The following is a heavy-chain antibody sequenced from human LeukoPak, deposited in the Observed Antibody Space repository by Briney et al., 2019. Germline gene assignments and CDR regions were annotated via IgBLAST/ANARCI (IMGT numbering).Heavy chain of an antibody. V-gene: IGHV1-69*04. CDR3: ASSYDILTGYHTSSSFDY. D-gene: IGHD3-9*01. Sequence: ASVKVSCKASGGTFSSYAISWVRQAPGQGLEWMGRIIPILGIANYAQKFQGRVTITADKSTSTAYMELSSLRSEDTAVYYCASSYDILTGYHTSSSFDYWGQGTLVTVSS. CDR1: GGTFSSYA. CDR2: IIPILGIA. J-gene: IGHJ4*02.